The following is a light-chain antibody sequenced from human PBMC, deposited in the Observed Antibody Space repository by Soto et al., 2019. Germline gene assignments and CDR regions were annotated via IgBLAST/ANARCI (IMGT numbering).Light chain of an antibody. V-gene: IGLV2-23*02. Sequence: QSALTQPASVSGSPRQSITISCTGTSSDVGSYNLVSWYQQHPGKAPKLMIYEVSKRPSGVSNRFSGSKSGNTASLTISGLQAEDEADYYCCSYAGTNTLRFGGGTKLTVL. J-gene: IGLJ2*01. CDR3: CSYAGTNTLR. CDR1: SSDVGSYNL. CDR2: EVS.